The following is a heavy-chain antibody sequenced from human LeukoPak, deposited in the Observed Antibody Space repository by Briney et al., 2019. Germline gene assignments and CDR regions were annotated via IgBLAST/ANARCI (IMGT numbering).Heavy chain of an antibody. D-gene: IGHD3-10*01. J-gene: IGHJ6*03. V-gene: IGHV1-2*02. Sequence: ASVKVSCKASGYTFTGYYMHWVRQAPGQGLEWMGWINPNSGGTNYAQKFQGRVTMTRDTSISTAYMELSRLRSDDTAVYYCARDYLARGHGMDVWGKGTTVTVSS. CDR3: ARDYLARGHGMDV. CDR2: INPNSGGT. CDR1: GYTFTGYY.